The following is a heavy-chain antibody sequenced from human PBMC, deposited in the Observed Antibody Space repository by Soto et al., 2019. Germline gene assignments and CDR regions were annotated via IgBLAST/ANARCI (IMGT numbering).Heavy chain of an antibody. J-gene: IGHJ5*02. CDR1: GYTFSSYD. Sequence: GASVKVSCKASGYTFSSYDINWVRQATGQGLEWMGWMNPKSGKTGYTQKFQGRVTMTRDTSVTTAYMELSGLTSEDTAVYYCARMDLDDRASVKWFDPWGQGTPVTVSS. CDR2: MNPKSGKT. CDR3: ARMDLDDRASVKWFDP. D-gene: IGHD2-2*01. V-gene: IGHV1-8*01.